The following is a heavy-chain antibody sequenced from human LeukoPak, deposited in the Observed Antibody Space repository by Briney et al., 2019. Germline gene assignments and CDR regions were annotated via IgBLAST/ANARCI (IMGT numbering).Heavy chain of an antibody. J-gene: IGHJ4*02. CDR3: ARSIPYGTTWYGRSDY. CDR2: IKPDGTTK. CDR1: GFPFSSYS. V-gene: IGHV3-7*03. Sequence: GGSLRLSCAASGFPFSSYSVTWARQAPGKGLEWVANIKPDGTTKFYVDSVKGRFTISRDNALNSLYLQMNSLRAEDTAIYYCARSIPYGTTWYGRSDYWGQGTLVTVSS. D-gene: IGHD6-13*01.